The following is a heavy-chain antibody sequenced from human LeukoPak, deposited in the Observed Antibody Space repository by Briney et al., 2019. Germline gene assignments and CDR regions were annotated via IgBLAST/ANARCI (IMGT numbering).Heavy chain of an antibody. CDR1: GASFRGYY. CDR3: ARVYSSTHNWFDT. J-gene: IGHJ5*02. CDR2: INRSGST. V-gene: IGHV4-34*01. Sequence: SETLSLTCAVYGASFRGYYWSWIRQPPGKGLEWIGEINRSGSTNYNPSLRSRVTISVDTSKNQFSLKLSSVTAADTALYYCARVYSSTHNWFDTWGQGTQVTVSS. D-gene: IGHD2-2*01.